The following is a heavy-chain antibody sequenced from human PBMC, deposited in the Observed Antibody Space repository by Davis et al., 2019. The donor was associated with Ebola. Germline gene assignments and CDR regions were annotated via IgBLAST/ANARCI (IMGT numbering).Heavy chain of an antibody. J-gene: IGHJ4*02. Sequence: SETLSLTCAVSGDSISSPNWWSWVRQPPGKGLGWIGEIYHLGTTKYNPSLKSRVIVSMDKSANQLSLKVRSVTAADTAIYYCARGPPGAYFDYWGQGTLVTVSS. CDR3: ARGPPGAYFDY. V-gene: IGHV4-4*02. CDR2: IYHLGTT. D-gene: IGHD4/OR15-4a*01. CDR1: GDSISSPNW.